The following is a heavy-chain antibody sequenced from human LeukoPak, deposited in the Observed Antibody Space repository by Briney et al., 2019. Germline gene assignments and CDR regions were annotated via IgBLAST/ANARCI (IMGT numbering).Heavy chain of an antibody. CDR3: ARDGGRCSGGSCYYFDY. CDR2: INHSGST. J-gene: IGHJ4*02. V-gene: IGHV4-34*01. D-gene: IGHD2-15*01. Sequence: PSETLSLTCAVYGGSFSGYYWSWIRQPPGKGLEWIGEINHSGSTNYNPSLKSRVTISVDTSKNQFSLKLSSVTAADTAVYYCARDGGRCSGGSCYYFDYWGQGTLVTVSS. CDR1: GGSFSGYY.